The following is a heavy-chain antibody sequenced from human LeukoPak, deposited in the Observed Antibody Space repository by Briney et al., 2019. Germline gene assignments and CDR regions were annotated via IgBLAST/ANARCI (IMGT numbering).Heavy chain of an antibody. Sequence: GGSLRLSCAASGFTFSNAWMSWVRQAPGKGLEWVGRIKSKTDGGSTDYAAPVKVRFTSARDDSTNTLYLQMNSLKPEDTAVYYCTLGSGSYYYWGQGTLVTVSS. V-gene: IGHV3-15*01. CDR1: GFTFSNAW. J-gene: IGHJ4*02. D-gene: IGHD3-10*01. CDR3: TLGSGSYYY. CDR2: IKSKTDGGST.